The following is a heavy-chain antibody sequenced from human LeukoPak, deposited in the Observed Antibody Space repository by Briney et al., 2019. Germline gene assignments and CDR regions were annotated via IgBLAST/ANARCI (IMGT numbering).Heavy chain of an antibody. CDR2: ISGSGGGT. Sequence: GGSLRLSCAASGFTFSSYALSWVRQAPGKGLEWVSGISGSGGGTYYADSAKGRFTISRDNSNNTLYLQMNSLRADDTAVYYCAKGQRGPFDQWGQGTLVTVSS. J-gene: IGHJ4*02. V-gene: IGHV3-23*01. CDR3: AKGQRGPFDQ. CDR1: GFTFSSYA. D-gene: IGHD6-25*01.